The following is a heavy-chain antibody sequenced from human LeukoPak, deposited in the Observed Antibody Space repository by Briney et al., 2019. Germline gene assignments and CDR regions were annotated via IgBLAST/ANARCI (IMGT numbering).Heavy chain of an antibody. D-gene: IGHD5-18*01. Sequence: HSQTLSLTCAISGDSLSNNNVAWNWIRQSPSRGLEWLGRTYYRSKWNTDYAVSVKSRITINSDTSKNQFSLQLNSVTPEDTAVYYCARGCYSSFDYWDQGTLVTASS. CDR2: TYYRSKWNT. CDR3: ARGCYSSFDY. CDR1: GDSLSNNNVA. J-gene: IGHJ4*02. V-gene: IGHV6-1*01.